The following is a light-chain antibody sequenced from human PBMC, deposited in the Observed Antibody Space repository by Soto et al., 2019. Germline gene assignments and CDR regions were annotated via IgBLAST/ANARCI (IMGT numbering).Light chain of an antibody. CDR2: AAS. Sequence: DIHLTQSPSFLSASVGDRVTITCRASQGIASSLAWYQQKAGKAPKLLIYAASTLESGVPSRFSGSGPGTEFTITTSSLQPEDFAIYYCQQFNSYPLTFGGGTKVEIK. V-gene: IGKV1-9*01. CDR3: QQFNSYPLT. CDR1: QGIASS. J-gene: IGKJ4*01.